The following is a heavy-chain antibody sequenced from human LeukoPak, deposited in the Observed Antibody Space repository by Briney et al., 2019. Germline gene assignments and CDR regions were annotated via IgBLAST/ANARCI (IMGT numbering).Heavy chain of an antibody. CDR2: ISWNSGSI. V-gene: IGHV3-9*01. J-gene: IGHJ4*02. D-gene: IGHD3-10*01. Sequence: GGSLRLSCAASGFTVSSNYMSWVRQAPGKGLEWVSGISWNSGSIGYADSVKGRFTISRDNAKNSLYLQMNSLRAEDTALYYCAKDGTTMVRGVIDYWGQGTLVTVSS. CDR3: AKDGTTMVRGVIDY. CDR1: GFTVSSNY.